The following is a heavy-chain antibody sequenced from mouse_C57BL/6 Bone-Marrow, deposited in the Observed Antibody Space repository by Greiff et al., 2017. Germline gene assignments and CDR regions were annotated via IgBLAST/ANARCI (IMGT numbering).Heavy chain of an antibody. CDR1: GFSLTSYG. CDR2: IWSGGST. D-gene: IGHD2-4*01. J-gene: IGHJ4*01. CDR3: AKKTLYDYDDGYAMDY. Sequence: QVHVKQSGPGLVQPSQSLSITCTVSGFSLTSYGVHWVRQPPGKGLEWLGVIWSGGSTDYNAAFISRLSISKDNSKSQVFFKMNSLQADDTAIYYCAKKTLYDYDDGYAMDYWGQGTSVTVSS. V-gene: IGHV2-4*01.